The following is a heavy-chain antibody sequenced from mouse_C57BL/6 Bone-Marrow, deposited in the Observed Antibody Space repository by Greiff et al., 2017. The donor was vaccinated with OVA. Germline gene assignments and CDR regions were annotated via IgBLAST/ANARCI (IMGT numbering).Heavy chain of an antibody. J-gene: IGHJ4*01. Sequence: EVKLVESGEGLVKPGGSLKLSCAASGFTFSSYAMSWVRQTPEKRLEWVAYISSGGDYIYYADTVKGRFTISIDNARNTLYLQMSSLKSEDTAMYYCTRDRVYYGSSGAMDYWGQGTSVTVSS. CDR3: TRDRVYYGSSGAMDY. V-gene: IGHV5-9-1*02. CDR1: GFTFSSYA. CDR2: ISSGGDYI. D-gene: IGHD1-1*01.